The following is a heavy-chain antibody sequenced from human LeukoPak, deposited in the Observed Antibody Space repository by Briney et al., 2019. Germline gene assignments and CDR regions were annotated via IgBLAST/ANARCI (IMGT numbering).Heavy chain of an antibody. CDR2: IYTSGST. CDR1: GGSISSYY. D-gene: IGHD6-19*01. CDR3: ARDGYSSGWYWGFDY. J-gene: IGHJ4*02. Sequence: TSETLSLTCTVSGGSISSYYWSWIRQPAGKGLEWIGRIYTSGSTNYNPSLKSRVTMSVDTSKNQFSLKLSSVTAADTAVYYCARDGYSSGWYWGFDYWGQGTLVTVSS. V-gene: IGHV4-4*07.